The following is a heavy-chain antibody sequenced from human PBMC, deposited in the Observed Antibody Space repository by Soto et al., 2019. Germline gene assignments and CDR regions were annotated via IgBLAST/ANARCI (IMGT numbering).Heavy chain of an antibody. CDR2: ISYDGGSK. V-gene: IGHV3-30*18. CDR3: AKDGKAGYGMDV. J-gene: IGHJ6*02. Sequence: GGSLRLSCAASGFTFSSYGMRWVRQAPGKGLEWVAVISYDGGSKYYADSVKGRLTISRDNPKNTLYLQMNSLRAEDTAVYYCAKDGKAGYGMDVWGQGATVTV. CDR1: GFTFSSYG. D-gene: IGHD1-26*01.